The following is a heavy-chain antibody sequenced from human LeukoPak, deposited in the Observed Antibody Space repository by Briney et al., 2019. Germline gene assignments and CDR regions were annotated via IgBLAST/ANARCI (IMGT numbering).Heavy chain of an antibody. CDR3: ARDLVAARPGWFDT. CDR1: GFTFSSYW. CDR2: INQDGSEK. Sequence: PGGSLRLSCAASGFTFSSYWMSWVRQALGKGLERVANINQDGSEKYYVDSVKGRFTISRDNAKNSLYLQMNSLRAEDTAVYYCARDLVAARPGWFDTWGQGNLVTVSS. J-gene: IGHJ5*02. D-gene: IGHD6-6*01. V-gene: IGHV3-7*01.